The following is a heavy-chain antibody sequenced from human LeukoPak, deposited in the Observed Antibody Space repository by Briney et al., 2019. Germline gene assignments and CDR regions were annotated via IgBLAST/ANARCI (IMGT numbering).Heavy chain of an antibody. D-gene: IGHD1-14*01. CDR1: GFTFSSYA. CDR2: ISGTGSDT. V-gene: IGHV3-21*01. Sequence: AGGSLRLSCAASGFTFSSYAMSWVRQAPGKGLEWVSSISGTGSDTYYTDSLKGRFTVSRDNAKNSLYLQMNSLRAEDTAVYYCARDVYRIFDYWGLGTLVTVSS. CDR3: ARDVYRIFDY. J-gene: IGHJ4*02.